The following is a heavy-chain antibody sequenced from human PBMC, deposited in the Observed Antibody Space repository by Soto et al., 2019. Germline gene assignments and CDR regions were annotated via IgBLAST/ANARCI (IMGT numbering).Heavy chain of an antibody. J-gene: IGHJ4*02. CDR1: GFTFSGSW. D-gene: IGHD3-10*01. V-gene: IGHV3-74*01. CDR3: ARGIFGSGTANDY. CDR2: INGDGRGT. Sequence: EVQLVESGGGLVQPGGSLRLSCAASGFTFSGSWMHWVRQAPGKGLVWVSRINGDGRGTSYADFVKGRFTISRDDAKNTLFLKMNGLRAEDTAVYYCARGIFGSGTANDYWGQGTLVTVSS.